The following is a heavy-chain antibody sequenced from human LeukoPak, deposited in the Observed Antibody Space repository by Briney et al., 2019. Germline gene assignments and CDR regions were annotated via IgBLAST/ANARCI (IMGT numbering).Heavy chain of an antibody. D-gene: IGHD6-6*01. V-gene: IGHV3-43*02. J-gene: IGHJ6*03. CDR1: GFTFDDYA. CDR2: ISGDGGST. CDR3: ARDGIAARPLYYYYYMDV. Sequence: SGGSLRLSCAASGFTFDDYAMHWVRHAPGKGLEWVSLISGDGGSTYYADSVKGRFTISRDNAKNSLYLQMNSLRAEDTAVYYCARDGIAARPLYYYYYMDVWGKGTTVTVSS.